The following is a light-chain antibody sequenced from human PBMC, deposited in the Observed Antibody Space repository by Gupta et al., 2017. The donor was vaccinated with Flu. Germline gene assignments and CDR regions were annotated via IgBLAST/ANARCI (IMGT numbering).Light chain of an antibody. CDR3: CSYAGPDSHVV. J-gene: IGLJ2*01. Sequence: TSCIAGNSDVGGYDNVSCYQQHSGDTPNLLSYEDTTRRSAVAARFSGANSANTAALTLAALQADEDADYYCCSYAGPDSHVVFGGGTKLTVL. V-gene: IGLV2-11*03. CDR1: NSDVGGYDN. CDR2: EDT.